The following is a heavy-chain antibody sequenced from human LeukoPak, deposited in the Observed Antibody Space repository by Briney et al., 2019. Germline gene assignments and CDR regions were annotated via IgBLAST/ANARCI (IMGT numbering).Heavy chain of an antibody. D-gene: IGHD4-17*01. CDR3: ARHLHDYGDAFDY. Sequence: GGSLRLSCSASGFTFTSNAMSSVRQAPGKGLEWVSAISGSGGSTYYADSVKVRFTISRDNSKNALYLQMNSLRAEDTALYYCARHLHDYGDAFDYWGQGTLVTVSS. J-gene: IGHJ4*02. V-gene: IGHV3-23*01. CDR1: GFTFTSNA. CDR2: ISGSGGST.